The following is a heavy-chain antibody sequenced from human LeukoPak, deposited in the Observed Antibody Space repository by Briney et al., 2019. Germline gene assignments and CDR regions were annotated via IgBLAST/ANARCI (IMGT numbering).Heavy chain of an antibody. V-gene: IGHV4-39*01. CDR1: GDSVRSSNYY. CDR2: IYYSGST. Sequence: PSETLSLTCTVSGDSVRSSNYYWGWIRQPPGKGLEWIGSIYYSGSTYYNPSLKSRVTISVDTSKNQFSLKLSSVTAADTAVYYCASRIPSLYSPRDRWFDPWGQGTLVTVSS. D-gene: IGHD6-13*01. CDR3: ASRIPSLYSPRDRWFDP. J-gene: IGHJ5*02.